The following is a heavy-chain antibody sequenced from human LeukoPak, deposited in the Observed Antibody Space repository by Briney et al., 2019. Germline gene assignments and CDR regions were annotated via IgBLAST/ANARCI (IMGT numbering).Heavy chain of an antibody. V-gene: IGHV3-23*01. J-gene: IGHJ5*02. CDR2: ISNDGGGT. CDR3: AKGSSGYFVDL. CDR1: GFIFNNYG. Sequence: GGSLRLSCAASGFIFNNYGLIWVRPGPGKGPGWVSAISNDGGGTNYADFVKGRFTISRDNSKNTLVLQMNSLRAEDTALYYCAKGSSGYFVDLWGQGTLVTVSS. D-gene: IGHD3-22*01.